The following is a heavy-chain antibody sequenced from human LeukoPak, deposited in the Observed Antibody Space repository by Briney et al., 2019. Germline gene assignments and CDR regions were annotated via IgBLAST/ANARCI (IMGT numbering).Heavy chain of an antibody. V-gene: IGHV1-46*01. CDR2: INPSGGST. CDR3: ARVTTKRRHTFDY. Sequence: ASVKVSCTASGYTFTSYYMHWVRQAPGQGLEWMGIINPSGGSTSYAQKFQGRVTMTRNTSISTAYMELSSLRSEDTAVYYCARVTTKRRHTFDYWGQGTLVTVSS. J-gene: IGHJ4*02. D-gene: IGHD4-11*01. CDR1: GYTFTSYY.